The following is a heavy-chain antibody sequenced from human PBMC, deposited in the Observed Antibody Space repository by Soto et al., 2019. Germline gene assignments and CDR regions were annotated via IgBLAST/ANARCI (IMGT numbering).Heavy chain of an antibody. D-gene: IGHD2-15*01. V-gene: IGHV3-30*03. CDR3: ARDRYCSGGNCPEYYYGVDV. CDR1: GFTLSSYG. J-gene: IGHJ6*02. Sequence: QVQVVESGGGEVQPGGSLRLSCAASGFTLSSYGMHWVRQAPGKGLEWVAAISYDGSNKYYADSVKGRVTISRDNSKNTLYEQMNRLRAEDTAVYYCARDRYCSGGNCPEYYYGVDVWGQGTTVTVSS. CDR2: ISYDGSNK.